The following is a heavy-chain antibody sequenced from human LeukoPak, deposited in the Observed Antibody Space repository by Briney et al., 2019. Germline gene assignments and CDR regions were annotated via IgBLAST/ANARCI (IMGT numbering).Heavy chain of an antibody. CDR2: IYHTGST. Sequence: SETLSLTCTVSSYSIGSGLYWSWIRQPPGKGLEWIGSIYHTGSTFYNPSLKSRVTISIDTYKNQFSLKLNSVTAADTAVYYCARVPRGETIFRVVLYSSCPSGQGTLVTVFS. J-gene: IGHJ5*02. V-gene: IGHV4-38-2*02. CDR1: SYSIGSGLY. CDR3: ARVPRGETIFRVVLYSSCP. D-gene: IGHD3-3*01.